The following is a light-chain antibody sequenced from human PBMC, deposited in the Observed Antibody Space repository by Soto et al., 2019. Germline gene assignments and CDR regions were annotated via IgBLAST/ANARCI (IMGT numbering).Light chain of an antibody. Sequence: DIQMTQSPSSLSASVGDRVTITCRASQGISNYLAWYQQKPGKVPKLLIYAASTLQLGVPSRFSGSGSGTDFSLTISSLQLEDVATYYCQKYDSAPWRFGQGTKVEIK. CDR1: QGISNY. CDR3: QKYDSAPWR. J-gene: IGKJ1*01. CDR2: AAS. V-gene: IGKV1-27*01.